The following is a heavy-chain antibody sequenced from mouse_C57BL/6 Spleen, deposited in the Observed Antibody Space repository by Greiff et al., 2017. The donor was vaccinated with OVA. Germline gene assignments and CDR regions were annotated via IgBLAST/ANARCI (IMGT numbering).Heavy chain of an antibody. CDR3: AISYYSNYVGFAY. Sequence: VQLKESGPELVKPGASVKISCKASGYSFTDYNMNWVKQSNGKSLEWIGVINPNYGTTSYNQKFKGKATLTVDQSSSTAYMQLNSLTSEDSAVYYCAISYYSNYVGFAYWGQGTLVTVSA. J-gene: IGHJ3*01. V-gene: IGHV1-39*01. CDR1: GYSFTDYN. CDR2: INPNYGTT. D-gene: IGHD2-5*01.